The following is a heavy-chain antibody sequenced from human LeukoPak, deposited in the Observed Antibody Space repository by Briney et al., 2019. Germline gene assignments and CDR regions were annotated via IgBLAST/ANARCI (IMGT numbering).Heavy chain of an antibody. CDR1: VFTYSSYA. D-gene: IGHD5-18*01. V-gene: IGHV3-23*01. CDR3: AKEGTYSSRLYFDY. Sequence: PGGSLRLSCAASVFTYSSYAMSGVRQAPGKGLEWVSVISGSGGSTYYADSVKGRFTISRDNSKNTLYLQMNSLRAEDTAVYYCAKEGTYSSRLYFDYWGQGTLVTVSS. J-gene: IGHJ4*02. CDR2: ISGSGGST.